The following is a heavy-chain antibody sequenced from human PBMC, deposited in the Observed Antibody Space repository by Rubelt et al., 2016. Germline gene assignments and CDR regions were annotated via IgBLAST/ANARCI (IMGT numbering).Heavy chain of an antibody. V-gene: IGHV4-4*02. D-gene: IGHD3-9*01. J-gene: IGHJ4*02. Sequence: QVQLQESGPGLVKPSGTLSLTCAVSGGSISSSNWWSWVRQPPGKGLEWIGEIYHSGSTNYNPSLKSRVTISVDKSKNQFSLKLSSVTAADTAVYYCARVQWRETGYYNGAGDYWGQGTLVTVSS. CDR2: IYHSGST. CDR3: ARVQWRETGYYNGAGDY. CDR1: GGSISSSNW.